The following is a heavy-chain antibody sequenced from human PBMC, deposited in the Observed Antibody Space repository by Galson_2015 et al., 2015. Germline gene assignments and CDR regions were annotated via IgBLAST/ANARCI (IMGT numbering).Heavy chain of an antibody. V-gene: IGHV3-53*01. D-gene: IGHD4-23*01. Sequence: SLRLSCAASGFSVSTNYMTWVRQAPGKGLEWVSVIYSGGSTYYADSVRGRFTISSDNSNNTLYLQMHILRAEDTAVYFCATIRGSHGPLDYWGRGTLVTVSS. J-gene: IGHJ4*02. CDR1: GFSVSTNY. CDR3: ATIRGSHGPLDY. CDR2: IYSGGST.